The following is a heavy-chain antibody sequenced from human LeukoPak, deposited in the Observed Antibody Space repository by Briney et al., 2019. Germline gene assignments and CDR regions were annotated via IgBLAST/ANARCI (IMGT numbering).Heavy chain of an antibody. J-gene: IGHJ4*02. D-gene: IGHD4-17*01. CDR3: AREYGKIDPTFDY. CDR2: IYDTGRT. CDR1: VDSMFGYF. Sequence: SETLSLTCTVSVDSMFGYFWSWIRQPPGGGLEWIGYIYDTGRTNYSPSLKSRATISLDTSNKQFSLRLTSVTAADTAVYFCAREYGKIDPTFDYWGQGTLVSVSS. V-gene: IGHV4-59*12.